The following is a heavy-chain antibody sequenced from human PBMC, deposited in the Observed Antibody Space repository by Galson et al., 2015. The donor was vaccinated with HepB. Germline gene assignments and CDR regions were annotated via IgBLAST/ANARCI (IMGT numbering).Heavy chain of an antibody. CDR2: INSDGSST. D-gene: IGHD3-3*01. J-gene: IGHJ6*04. CDR1: GFTFSSYW. V-gene: IGHV3-74*01. CDR3: ARDGGEYYDFWSGYYPDV. Sequence: SLRLSCAASGFTFSSYWMHWVRQAPGKGLVWVSRINSDGSSTSYADSVKGRFTISRDNAKNTLYLQMNSLRAEDTAVYYCARDGGEYYDFWSGYYPDVWGKGTTVTVSS.